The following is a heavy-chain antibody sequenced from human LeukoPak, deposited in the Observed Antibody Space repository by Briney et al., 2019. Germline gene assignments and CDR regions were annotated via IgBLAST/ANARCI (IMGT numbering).Heavy chain of an antibody. J-gene: IGHJ4*02. Sequence: SETLSLTCTVSGGSISSYNWSWIRQPPGKGLEWIGYIYYSGSTNYNPSLKSRVTISVDTSKNQFSLKLSSVTAADTAVYYCARHGGWHYFDYWGQGTLVTVSS. CDR3: ARHGGWHYFDY. CDR2: IYYSGST. V-gene: IGHV4-59*08. CDR1: GGSISSYN. D-gene: IGHD6-19*01.